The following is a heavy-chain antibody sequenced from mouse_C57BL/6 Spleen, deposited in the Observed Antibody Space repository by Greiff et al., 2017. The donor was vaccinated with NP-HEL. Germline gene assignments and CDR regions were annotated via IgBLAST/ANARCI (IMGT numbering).Heavy chain of an antibody. J-gene: IGHJ2*01. CDR3: TTFTTAYFDY. CDR2: IDPENGDT. D-gene: IGHD1-2*01. Sequence: VQLKESGAELVRPGASVKLSCTASGFNIKDDYMHWVKQRPEQGLEWIGWIDPENGDTEYASKFQGKATITADTSSNTAYLQLSSLTSEDTAVYYCTTFTTAYFDYWGQGTTLTVSS. CDR1: GFNIKDDY. V-gene: IGHV14-4*01.